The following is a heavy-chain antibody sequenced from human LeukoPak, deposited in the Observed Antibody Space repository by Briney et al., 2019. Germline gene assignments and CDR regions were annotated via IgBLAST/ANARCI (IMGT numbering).Heavy chain of an antibody. V-gene: IGHV3-21*01. D-gene: IGHD6-19*01. Sequence: GGSLRLSCAASGFAFSSYAMNWVRQAPGKGLEWVSSISSRSSYIYYADSVKGRFTISRDNAKNSLSLQMNSLRAEDTAVYYCARDFRAVAESYYYYYMDVWGKRTTVTLSS. CDR2: ISSRSSYI. J-gene: IGHJ6*03. CDR1: GFAFSSYA. CDR3: ARDFRAVAESYYYYYMDV.